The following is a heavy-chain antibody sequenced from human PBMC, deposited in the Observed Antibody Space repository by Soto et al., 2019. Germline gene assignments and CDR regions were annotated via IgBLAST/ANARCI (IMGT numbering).Heavy chain of an antibody. D-gene: IGHD4-17*01. CDR1: GFSLTTAGAG. V-gene: IGHV2-5*01. CDR3: AHRGYGNYPRDNWFDP. Sequence: QITLKESGPTLVKPTQTLTLTCTFSGFSLTTAGAGVGWIRQPPGKALEWLALIYWNGDTRYSPSLTSRLTVTKDASKNQVVLSMTNMDPVDTATYYCAHRGYGNYPRDNWFDPWGQGILVIVSS. CDR2: IYWNGDT. J-gene: IGHJ5*02.